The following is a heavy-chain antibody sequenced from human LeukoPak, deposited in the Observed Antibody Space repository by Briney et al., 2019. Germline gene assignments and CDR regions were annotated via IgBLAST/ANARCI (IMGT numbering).Heavy chain of an antibody. CDR1: GFTFSDYY. J-gene: IGHJ3*02. D-gene: IGHD6-19*01. V-gene: IGHV3-11*06. CDR2: ISSSSSYT. CDR3: ARKGGWYLDAFDI. Sequence: GGSLRLSCAASGFTFSDYYMSWIRQAPGKGLEWVSYISSSSSYTNYADSVKGRLTISRDNAKNSLYLQMNSLRAEDTAVYYCARKGGWYLDAFDIWGQGTMVTVSS.